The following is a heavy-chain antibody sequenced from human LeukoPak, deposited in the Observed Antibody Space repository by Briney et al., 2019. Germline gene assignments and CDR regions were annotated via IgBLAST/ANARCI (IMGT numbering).Heavy chain of an antibody. J-gene: IGHJ6*03. V-gene: IGHV3-7*01. CDR2: IKQDGSEK. CDR3: ASGRYYYYMDV. Sequence: GGSLRLSRAASGFTFSSYWMSWVRQAPGKGLEWVANIKQDGSEKYYVDSVKGRFTISRDNAKNSLFLQMNSLRAEDTAVYYCASGRYYYYMDVWGTGTTVTVFS. CDR1: GFTFSSYW. D-gene: IGHD1-26*01.